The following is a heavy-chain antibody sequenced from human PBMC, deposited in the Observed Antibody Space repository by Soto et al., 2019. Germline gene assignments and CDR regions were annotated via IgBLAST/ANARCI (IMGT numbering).Heavy chain of an antibody. D-gene: IGHD2-2*01. CDR2: ISLYNGNT. V-gene: IGHV1-18*04. J-gene: IGHJ4*02. Sequence: QIQLVQSGPEVKKPGASMKVSCKAYDFSFTSHGISWVRQAPGQGLEWMGWISLYNGNTNYAQQLQGRVTMTTDTSTSTAYMELRSLRSDDTAMYFCAIYHLELFRFDYWGQGTLVTVSS. CDR3: AIYHLELFRFDY. CDR1: DFSFTSHG.